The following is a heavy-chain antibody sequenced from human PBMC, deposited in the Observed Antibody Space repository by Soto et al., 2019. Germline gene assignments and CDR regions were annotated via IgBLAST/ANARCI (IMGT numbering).Heavy chain of an antibody. V-gene: IGHV3-23*01. CDR2: VNGDGTAT. CDR3: AKITRS. Sequence: PGGSLRLSCAASGLRVSSFAMTWVRQAPGKGLEWISSVNGDGTATYYANSVKGRFTISRDTPKNTLYLQMDSLRAEDTAVYYCAKITRSWGQGTLVTVSS. J-gene: IGHJ4*02. CDR1: GLRVSSFA. D-gene: IGHD3-16*01.